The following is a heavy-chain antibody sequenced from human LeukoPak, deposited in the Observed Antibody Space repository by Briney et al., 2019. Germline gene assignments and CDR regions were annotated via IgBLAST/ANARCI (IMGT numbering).Heavy chain of an antibody. J-gene: IGHJ5*02. D-gene: IGHD2-2*01. CDR1: GATFTSYA. Sequence: GASVKLSCKASGATFTSYAISWVRQAPGQGLEWMGGIIPSFGTANYAQKFQGRVTITTDESTSTAYMELSSLRPEDTAVYYCARGPDIVVVPAARGHWFDPWGQGTLVTVSS. V-gene: IGHV1-69*05. CDR2: IIPSFGTA. CDR3: ARGPDIVVVPAARGHWFDP.